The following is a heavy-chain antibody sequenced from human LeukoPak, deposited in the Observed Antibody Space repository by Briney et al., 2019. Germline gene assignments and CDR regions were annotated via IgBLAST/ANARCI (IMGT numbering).Heavy chain of an antibody. D-gene: IGHD1-26*01. CDR3: AKWGGGSYYPGPYYYYYGMDV. J-gene: IGHJ6*02. CDR2: IYSGGST. V-gene: IGHV3-53*01. Sequence: GRSLRLSCAASGFTVSSNYMSWVRQAPGKGLEWVSVIYSGGSTYYADSVKGRFTISRDNSKNTLYLQMNSLRAEDTAVYYCAKWGGGSYYPGPYYYYYGMDVWGQGTTVTVSS. CDR1: GFTVSSNY.